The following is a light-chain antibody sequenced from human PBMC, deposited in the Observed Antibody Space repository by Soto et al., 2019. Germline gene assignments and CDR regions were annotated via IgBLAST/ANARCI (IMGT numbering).Light chain of an antibody. CDR1: TGAVTSGYY. CDR2: STS. CDR3: QSYDSSLSGWV. J-gene: IGLJ3*02. V-gene: IGLV7-43*01. Sequence: QAVVTQEPSLTVSPGGTVTLTCASSTGAVTSGYYPSWFQQKPGQAPRALIYSTSNKHSWTPDRFSGSKSGTSASLAITGLQAEDEADYYCQSYDSSLSGWVFGGGTKLTVL.